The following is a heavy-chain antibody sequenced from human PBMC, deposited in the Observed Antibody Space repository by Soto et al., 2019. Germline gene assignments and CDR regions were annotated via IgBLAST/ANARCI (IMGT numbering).Heavy chain of an antibody. CDR2: ISGSGGST. J-gene: IGHJ4*02. Sequence: GGSLRLSCAASGFTFSSYAMSWVRQAPGKGLEWVSAISGSGGSTYYADSVKGRFTISRDNSKNTLYLQMNSLRAEDTAVYYCAKTPTRGYSYGYFYWGQGTLVTVSS. CDR3: AKTPTRGYSYGYFY. CDR1: GFTFSSYA. V-gene: IGHV3-23*01. D-gene: IGHD5-18*01.